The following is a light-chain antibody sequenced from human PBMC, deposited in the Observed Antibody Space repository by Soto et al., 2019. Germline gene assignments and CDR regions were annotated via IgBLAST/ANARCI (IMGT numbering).Light chain of an antibody. V-gene: IGLV1-40*01. CDR1: SSSIGAGYD. Sequence: QSVLTQPPSVSGAPGQRVTISCTGSSSSIGAGYDVHWYQQLPGTAPKLLIYGNTNRPSGVPDRFSGSKSATSASLAITGLQAEDEADYYCQSYDSSLSVVFGGGTKLTVL. CDR3: QSYDSSLSVV. CDR2: GNT. J-gene: IGLJ2*01.